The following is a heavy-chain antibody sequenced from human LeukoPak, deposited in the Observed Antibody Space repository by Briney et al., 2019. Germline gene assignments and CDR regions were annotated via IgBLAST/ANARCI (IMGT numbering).Heavy chain of an antibody. CDR1: GGTFSSYA. J-gene: IGHJ4*02. CDR2: IIPIFGTA. V-gene: IGHV1-69*13. CDR3: ARHSGYHSTMYLDY. D-gene: IGHD3-22*01. Sequence: GASVKVSCKASGGTFSSYAISWVRQAPGQGLEWMGGIIPIFGTANYAQKFQGRVTVTADEFMSTVYMELSSLRSEDTAVYYCARHSGYHSTMYLDYWGQGTLVTVSS.